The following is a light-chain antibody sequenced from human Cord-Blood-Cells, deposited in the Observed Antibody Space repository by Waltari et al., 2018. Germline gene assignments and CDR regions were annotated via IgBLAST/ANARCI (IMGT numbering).Light chain of an antibody. J-gene: IGLJ2*01. Sequence: NFMLPQPHSVSESPGKTVTISCTRSSGSIASIYVQGYPQRPGSSPTTVIYEDNQRPSGVPDRFSGSIDSSSNSASLTISGLKTEDEADYYCQSYDSSNVVFGGGTKLTVL. V-gene: IGLV6-57*01. CDR1: SGSIASIY. CDR3: QSYDSSNVV. CDR2: EDN.